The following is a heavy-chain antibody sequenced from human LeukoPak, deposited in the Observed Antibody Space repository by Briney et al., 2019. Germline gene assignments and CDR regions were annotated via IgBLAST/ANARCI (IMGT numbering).Heavy chain of an antibody. V-gene: IGHV3-30-3*01. CDR3: ASPEYYYDSSGYNAFDI. Sequence: PGGSLRLSCAASGFTFSSYAVHWVRQARGKGLAGVAVISYDGSNKYYADSVKGRFTISRDNSKNTLYLQMNSLRAEDTAVYYCASPEYYYDSSGYNAFDIWGQGTMVTVSS. CDR2: ISYDGSNK. CDR1: GFTFSSYA. D-gene: IGHD3-22*01. J-gene: IGHJ3*02.